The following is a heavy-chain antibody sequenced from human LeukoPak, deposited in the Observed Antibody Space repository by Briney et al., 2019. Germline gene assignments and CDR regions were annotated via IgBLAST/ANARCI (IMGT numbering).Heavy chain of an antibody. Sequence: SETLSLTCAVYGGPFSSYYWTWIRQSPGKGLEWIGEINHNKTTNYNPSLTSRVTISVDTSKNQFSLNLTSVTAADTAVYYCAHSSSSLPTDSWGQGNLVILSS. CDR1: GGPFSSYY. D-gene: IGHD6-6*01. V-gene: IGHV4-34*01. J-gene: IGHJ4*02. CDR3: AHSSSSLPTDS. CDR2: INHNKTT.